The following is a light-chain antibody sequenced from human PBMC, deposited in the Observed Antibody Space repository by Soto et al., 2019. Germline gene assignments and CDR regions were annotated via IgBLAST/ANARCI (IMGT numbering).Light chain of an antibody. CDR3: QQYNSYPWT. CDR2: KAS. V-gene: IGKV1-5*03. J-gene: IGKJ1*01. CDR1: QSISSW. Sequence: DIQMTQSPSTLSASVGDRVTITCRDSQSISSWLAWYQQTPGKAPKLVIYKASSLASGVPSRFSGSGAGTDFTRTISSLQPDDFATYYCQQYNSYPWTFGQGTKVDIK.